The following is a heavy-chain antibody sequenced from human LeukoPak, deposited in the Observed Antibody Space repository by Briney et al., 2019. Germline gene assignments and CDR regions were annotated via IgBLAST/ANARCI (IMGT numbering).Heavy chain of an antibody. CDR2: INPNSGDT. CDR3: ARANILTGSAFDP. D-gene: IGHD3-9*01. V-gene: IGHV1-2*02. CDR1: GYTFTGYY. J-gene: IGHJ5*02. Sequence: ASVKVSCKASGYTFTGYYIHWVRQAPGLGLEWVGWINPNSGDTTYAQKFQGRITMTGDTSISTVYMELSRLRSDDTAVYYCARANILTGSAFDPWGQGTLVTVSS.